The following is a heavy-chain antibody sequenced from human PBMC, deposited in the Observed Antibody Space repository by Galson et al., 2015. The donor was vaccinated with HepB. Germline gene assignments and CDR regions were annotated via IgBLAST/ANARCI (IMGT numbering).Heavy chain of an antibody. CDR1: GFSFNTYG. CDR3: ARDAMGRGSGSYSVLDY. J-gene: IGHJ4*02. D-gene: IGHD1-26*01. V-gene: IGHV3-30*04. CDR2: ITSAGDKQ. Sequence: SLRLSCAASGFSFNTYGMHWVRQAPGKGLEWVAAITSAGDKQYCTDSVRGRFTIYRDNSNNMMYLQMNSLRPEDTSVYYCARDAMGRGSGSYSVLDYWAQGTLVAVSS.